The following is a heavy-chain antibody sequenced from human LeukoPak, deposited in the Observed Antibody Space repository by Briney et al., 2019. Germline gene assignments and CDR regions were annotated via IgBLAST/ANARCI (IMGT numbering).Heavy chain of an antibody. CDR1: GFTFSSYA. V-gene: IGHV3-23*01. Sequence: GGALRLSCAASGFTFSSYAMSWVRQAPGKGLEWVSAISGSGGSTYYADSVKGRFTISRDNSKNTLYLQMNSLRAEDTAVYYCAKDPSTGYSYAPSQFLDYWGQGTLVTVSS. D-gene: IGHD5-18*01. J-gene: IGHJ4*02. CDR3: AKDPSTGYSYAPSQFLDY. CDR2: ISGSGGST.